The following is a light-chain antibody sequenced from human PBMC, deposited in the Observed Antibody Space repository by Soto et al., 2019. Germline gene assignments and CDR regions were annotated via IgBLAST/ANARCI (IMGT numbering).Light chain of an antibody. Sequence: QSVLTQPPSVSGAPGQRVTISCSGNSSNIGAGFDVHWYQQLPGAAPKLLIYASTNRPSGVSNRFSGSKSGNTASLTISGLQAEDEADYYCSSYTSSSTLYVFGTGTKLTVL. CDR2: AST. V-gene: IGLV1-40*01. CDR1: SSNIGAGFD. J-gene: IGLJ1*01. CDR3: SSYTSSSTLYV.